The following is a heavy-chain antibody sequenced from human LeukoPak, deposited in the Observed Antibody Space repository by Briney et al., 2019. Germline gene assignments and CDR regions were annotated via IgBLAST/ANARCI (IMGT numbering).Heavy chain of an antibody. CDR3: AKDIEGGYPPQYYFDY. D-gene: IGHD3-22*01. J-gene: IGHJ4*02. Sequence: GGSLRLSCAASGVTFGSYSMNWVRQTPGKGLEWVSYIRGSSGTKYYADSVKGRFTIPRDNAKNSLYLQMNSLRAEDTAVYYCAKDIEGGYPPQYYFDYWGQGTLVTVSS. CDR1: GVTFGSYS. CDR2: IRGSSGTK. V-gene: IGHV3-48*01.